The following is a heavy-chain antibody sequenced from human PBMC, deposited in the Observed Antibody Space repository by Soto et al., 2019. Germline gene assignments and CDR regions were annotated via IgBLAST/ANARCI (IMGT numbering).Heavy chain of an antibody. V-gene: IGHV4-39*01. J-gene: IGHJ4*02. Sequence: SETLSLTCTVSGGSMSSSSYYWGWIRQPPGKGLEWIANMYFSGFYSGSTSYNPSLKSRVTISVDTSKNQFSLQVSSVTAADTAVYYCARGFDILTFGYCLDYWGQGTLVTVSS. D-gene: IGHD3-9*01. CDR3: ARGFDILTFGYCLDY. CDR1: GGSMSSSSYY. CDR2: MYFSGFYSGST.